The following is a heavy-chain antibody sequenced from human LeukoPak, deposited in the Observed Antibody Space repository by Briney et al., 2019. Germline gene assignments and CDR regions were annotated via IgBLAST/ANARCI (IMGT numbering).Heavy chain of an antibody. J-gene: IGHJ3*02. CDR3: ARSGGNYYSI. CDR1: GYRFTSYW. Sequence: PGESLKISCKGSGYRFTSYWIGCVRHMPGEGLEWMGIIYPGDSDTIYSPSFQGQVTISADKSTSTANLQWSSLKASDTAMYYCARSGGNYYSIWGQGTMVTVSS. CDR2: IYPGDSDT. V-gene: IGHV5-51*01. D-gene: IGHD1-26*01.